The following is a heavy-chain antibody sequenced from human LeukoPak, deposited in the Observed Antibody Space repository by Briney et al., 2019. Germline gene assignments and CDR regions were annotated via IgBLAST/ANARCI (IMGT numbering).Heavy chain of an antibody. Sequence: PSETLSLTCTDSGGSISKYYWNWIRQPPGKGLEWIAYVYYSGSTNYNPSLKSRVTVSVDTSKNQFSLKLRSVTAADTAMYYCAISYSSSWYGLEYFQHWGQGTLVTVSS. CDR1: GGSISKYY. CDR2: VYYSGST. J-gene: IGHJ1*01. V-gene: IGHV4-59*01. D-gene: IGHD6-13*01. CDR3: AISYSSSWYGLEYFQH.